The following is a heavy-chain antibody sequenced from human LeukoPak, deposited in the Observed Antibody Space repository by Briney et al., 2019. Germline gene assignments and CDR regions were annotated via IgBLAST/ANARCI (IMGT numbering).Heavy chain of an antibody. Sequence: PSETLSLTCTVSGGSISSYYWSWIRQPPGKGLEWIGYIYYSGSTNYNPSLKSRVTISVDTSKNQFPLKLSSVTAADTAVYYCARAVFGVVINWFDPWGQGTLVTVSS. D-gene: IGHD3-3*01. V-gene: IGHV4-59*12. CDR2: IYYSGST. CDR3: ARAVFGVVINWFDP. J-gene: IGHJ5*02. CDR1: GGSISSYY.